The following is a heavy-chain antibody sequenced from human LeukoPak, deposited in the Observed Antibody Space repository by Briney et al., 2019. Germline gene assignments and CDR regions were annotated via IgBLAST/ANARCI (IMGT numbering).Heavy chain of an antibody. Sequence: SETLSLTCSVSGVSISSGSNYWGWIRQPPGKTLEWIGSIYSRGNTYYNPSLKSRVTISVDTSKNQFSLKLSSVTAADTAVYYCARHHGYFDYWGQGTLVTVSS. CDR2: IYSRGNT. V-gene: IGHV4-39*01. J-gene: IGHJ4*02. CDR1: GVSISSGSNY. CDR3: ARHHGYFDY.